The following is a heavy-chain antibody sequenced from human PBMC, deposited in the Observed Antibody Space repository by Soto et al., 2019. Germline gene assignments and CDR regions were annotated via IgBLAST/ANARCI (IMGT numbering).Heavy chain of an antibody. CDR1: GFTFSSHG. D-gene: IGHD3-10*01. V-gene: IGHV3-33*01. Sequence: GGPLRLSCAASGFTFSSHGMHWVRRAPGKGLEWVAVIWYDGSNKYYADSVKGRFTISRDNSKNTLYLQMNSLRAEDTAVYYCARDQVRAFDYWGQGTLVTVSS. J-gene: IGHJ4*02. CDR2: IWYDGSNK. CDR3: ARDQVRAFDY.